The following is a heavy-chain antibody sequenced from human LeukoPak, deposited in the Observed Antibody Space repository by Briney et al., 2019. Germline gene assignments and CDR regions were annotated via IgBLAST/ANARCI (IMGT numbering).Heavy chain of an antibody. Sequence: PSETLSLTCTVSGGPISNYYWSWIRQPAGKGLEWIGRIYSSGTTIYNPSLKSRVTISVDTSKNQFSLRLSSVTAADTAVYYCARGASYYFGSGMSYYFDYWGQGTLVTVSS. CDR3: ARGASYYFGSGMSYYFDY. J-gene: IGHJ4*02. CDR2: IYSSGTT. D-gene: IGHD3-10*01. V-gene: IGHV4-4*07. CDR1: GGPISNYY.